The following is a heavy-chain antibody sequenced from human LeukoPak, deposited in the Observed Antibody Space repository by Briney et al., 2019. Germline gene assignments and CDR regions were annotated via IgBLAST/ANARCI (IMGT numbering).Heavy chain of an antibody. Sequence: GGSLRLSCAASGFTFYNYAMTWVRQAPGKGLEWVSAISGSGGSTYYADSVKGRVTISRDNSKNTLVLQMNSLRTEDTAVYYCAKSHGVVITGRFDYWGQGILVTVSS. CDR1: GFTFYNYA. V-gene: IGHV3-23*01. D-gene: IGHD3-22*01. J-gene: IGHJ4*02. CDR3: AKSHGVVITGRFDY. CDR2: ISGSGGST.